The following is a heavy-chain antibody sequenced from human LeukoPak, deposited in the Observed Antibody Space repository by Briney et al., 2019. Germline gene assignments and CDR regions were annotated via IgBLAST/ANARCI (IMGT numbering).Heavy chain of an antibody. J-gene: IGHJ4*02. CDR1: GFLYSNYA. V-gene: IGHV3-23*01. Sequence: GGSLSLFCAASGFLYSNYAMGWRRQAPGKGVEWFSIITGSGVNTYYVDSVKGQCTFSRDYSKNTLQLQMNSLISEDAGVYYCVRGLDYFDYWGEGTLVTVSS. D-gene: IGHD6-6*01. CDR2: ITGSGVNT. CDR3: VRGLDYFDY.